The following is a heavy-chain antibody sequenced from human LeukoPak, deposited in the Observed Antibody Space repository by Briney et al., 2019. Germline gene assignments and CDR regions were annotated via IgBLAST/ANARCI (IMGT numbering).Heavy chain of an antibody. D-gene: IGHD2-15*01. Sequence: SETLSLTCAVYGGSFSGYYWSWIRQPPGKGLEWIGEIKHSGSTNYNPSLKSRVTISVDTSKNQFSLKLSSVTAADTAVYYCARAPPYCSGGSCSLDYWGQGTLVTVSS. CDR3: ARAPPYCSGGSCSLDY. J-gene: IGHJ4*02. CDR1: GGSFSGYY. CDR2: IKHSGST. V-gene: IGHV4-34*01.